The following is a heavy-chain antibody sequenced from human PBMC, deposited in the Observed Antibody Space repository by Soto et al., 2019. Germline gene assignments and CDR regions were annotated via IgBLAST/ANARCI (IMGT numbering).Heavy chain of an antibody. D-gene: IGHD3-3*01. CDR1: GYTFTSYA. CDR2: INAGNGNT. Sequence: ASVKVSCKASGYTFTSYAMHWVRQAPGQRLEWMGWINAGNGNTGYAQKFQGRVTMTRNTSISTAYMELSSLRSEDTAVYYCARGDYDFWSGYSRPYYYYGMDVWGQGTTVTVSS. CDR3: ARGDYDFWSGYSRPYYYYGMDV. J-gene: IGHJ6*02. V-gene: IGHV1-3*01.